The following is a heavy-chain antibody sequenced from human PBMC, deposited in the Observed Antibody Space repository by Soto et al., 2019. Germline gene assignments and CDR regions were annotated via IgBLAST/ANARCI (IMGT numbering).Heavy chain of an antibody. J-gene: IGHJ4*02. D-gene: IGHD3-22*01. Sequence: QVQLQQWGAGLLKPSETLSLTCAVYGGSFSGYYWSWIRQPPGKGLEWSGEINHSGSTNYNPSLKSRVTISVDTSKNQFSLKLSSVTAADTAVYSCARTRIGGYYGYWGQGTLVTVSS. CDR1: GGSFSGYY. CDR2: INHSGST. CDR3: ARTRIGGYYGY. V-gene: IGHV4-34*01.